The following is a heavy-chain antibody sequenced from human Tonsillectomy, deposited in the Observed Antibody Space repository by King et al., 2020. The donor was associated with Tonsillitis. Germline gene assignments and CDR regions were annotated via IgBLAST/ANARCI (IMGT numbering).Heavy chain of an antibody. Sequence: QLVQSGGGVVQPGRSLRLSCAASGFTFSSYAMHWVRQAPGKGLEWVAVISYDGSNKYSADSVKGRFTISRDNSKNTLYLQMNSLRAEDTAVYYCARGDYDYVWGSLDYWGQGTLVTVSS. V-gene: IGHV3-30*01. CDR3: ARGDYDYVWGSLDY. CDR1: GFTFSSYA. CDR2: ISYDGSNK. D-gene: IGHD3-16*01. J-gene: IGHJ4*02.